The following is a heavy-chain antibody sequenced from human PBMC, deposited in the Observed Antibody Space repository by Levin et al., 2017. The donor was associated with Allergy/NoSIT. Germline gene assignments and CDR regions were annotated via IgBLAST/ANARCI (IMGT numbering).Heavy chain of an antibody. CDR1: GGSISSYY. Sequence: SQTLSLTCTVSGGSISSYYWSWIRQPPGKGLEWIGYIYYSGSTNYNPSLKSRVTISVDTSKNQFSLKLSSVTAADTAVYYCARDAGDNHYYHGFDYWGQGTLVTVSS. D-gene: IGHD1-26*01. V-gene: IGHV4-59*01. CDR2: IYYSGST. J-gene: IGHJ4*02. CDR3: ARDAGDNHYYHGFDY.